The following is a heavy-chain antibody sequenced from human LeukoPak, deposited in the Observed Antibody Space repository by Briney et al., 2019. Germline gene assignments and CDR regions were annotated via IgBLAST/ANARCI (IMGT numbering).Heavy chain of an antibody. CDR1: GFTFSGYN. CDR2: ISSTSVI. CDR3: AREGDGGNSGFAY. J-gene: IGHJ4*02. Sequence: PGGSLRLSCAVSGFTFSGYNMKWVRQAPGKGLEWIAYISSTSVIYYADSLKGRFTISRDNAKNPLYLQMNSLRVDDTAVYYCAREGDGGNSGFAYWGQGTLVTVSS. D-gene: IGHD4-23*01. V-gene: IGHV3-48*01.